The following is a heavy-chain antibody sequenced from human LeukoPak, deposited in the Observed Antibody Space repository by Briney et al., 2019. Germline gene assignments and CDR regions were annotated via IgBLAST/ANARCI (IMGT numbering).Heavy chain of an antibody. CDR1: GVSFSGYH. Sequence: SETLSLTCAVNGVSFSGYHWSWIRQSPGKGLECIGEITHTGSINYNPSLKSRVTISVDTSKNQFSLKLSSVTAADTAVYYCARGPRRSFAWFGELSASYYYYYGMDVWGQGTTVTVSS. J-gene: IGHJ6*02. CDR2: ITHTGSI. CDR3: ARGPRRSFAWFGELSASYYYYYGMDV. D-gene: IGHD3-10*01. V-gene: IGHV4-34*01.